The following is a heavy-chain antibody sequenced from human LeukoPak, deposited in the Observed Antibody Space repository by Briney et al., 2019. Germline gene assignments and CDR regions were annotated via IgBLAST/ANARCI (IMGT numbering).Heavy chain of an antibody. Sequence: SQTLSLTCTVSGGSISSGGYYWSWIRQPAGKGLEWIGRIYTSGSTNYNPSLKSRVTMSVDTSKNQFSLKLSSVTAADTAVYYCARDSDSSGYYSRPLDYWGQGTLVTVSS. CDR3: ARDSDSSGYYSRPLDY. CDR2: IYTSGST. V-gene: IGHV4-61*02. J-gene: IGHJ4*02. D-gene: IGHD3-22*01. CDR1: GGSISSGGYY.